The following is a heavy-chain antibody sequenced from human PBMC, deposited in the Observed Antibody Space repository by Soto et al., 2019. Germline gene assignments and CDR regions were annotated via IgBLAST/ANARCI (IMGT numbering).Heavy chain of an antibody. D-gene: IGHD3-10*01. CDR3: ARYYYGSGSLDY. V-gene: IGHV3-30*03. J-gene: IGHJ4*02. Sequence: PGGSLRLSCAASGFTFSSYGMHWVRQAPGKGLEWVAVISYDGSNKYYADSVKGRFTISRDNSKNTLYLQMNSLRAEDTAVYYCARYYYGSGSLDYWGQGTLVTVSS. CDR1: GFTFSSYG. CDR2: ISYDGSNK.